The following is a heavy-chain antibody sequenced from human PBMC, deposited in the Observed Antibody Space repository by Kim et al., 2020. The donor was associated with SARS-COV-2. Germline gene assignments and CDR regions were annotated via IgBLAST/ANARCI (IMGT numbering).Heavy chain of an antibody. Sequence: ASVKVSCKASGYTFTSYDINWVRQATGQGLEWMGWMNPNSGNTGYAQKFQGRVTMTRNTSISTAYMELSSLRSEDTAVYYCARAKLVQGVFYYYYYMDVWSKGTPVTVS. CDR1: GYTFTSYD. D-gene: IGHD3-10*01. V-gene: IGHV1-8*01. CDR2: MNPNSGNT. J-gene: IGHJ6*03. CDR3: ARAKLVQGVFYYYYYMDV.